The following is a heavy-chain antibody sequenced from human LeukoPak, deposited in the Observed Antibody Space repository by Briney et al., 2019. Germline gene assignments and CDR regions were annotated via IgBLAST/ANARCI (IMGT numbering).Heavy chain of an antibody. V-gene: IGHV1-2*02. CDR3: ARDPRIAVTGGLCYFDY. CDR2: INPNSGGT. Sequence: ASEKVSCKASGYTFTGYYMHWVRQAPGQRPEWMGWINPNSGGTFCAQKFQGRVTMTRDTSISTASMELSRLTSDDTAVYYCARDPRIAVTGGLCYFDYWGQGTLVTVSS. D-gene: IGHD6-19*01. CDR1: GYTFTGYY. J-gene: IGHJ4*02.